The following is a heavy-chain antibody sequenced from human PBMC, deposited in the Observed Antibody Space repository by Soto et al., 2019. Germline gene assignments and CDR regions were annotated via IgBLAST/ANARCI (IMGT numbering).Heavy chain of an antibody. D-gene: IGHD3-9*01. Sequence: GSLRLSCAASGFTFSNAWMNWVRQAPGKGLEWVGRIKSKTDGGTTDYAAPVKGRFTISRDDSKNTLYLQMNSLKTEDTAVYYCTTDRQADYDILTGYPPFYGMDVWGQGTTVTVSS. CDR1: GFTFSNAW. CDR3: TTDRQADYDILTGYPPFYGMDV. J-gene: IGHJ6*02. CDR2: IKSKTDGGTT. V-gene: IGHV3-15*07.